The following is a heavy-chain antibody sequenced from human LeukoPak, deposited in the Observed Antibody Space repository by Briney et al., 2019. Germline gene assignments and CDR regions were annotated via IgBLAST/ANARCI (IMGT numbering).Heavy chain of an antibody. Sequence: ASVKVPCKASGYTFTDYNMHWVRQAPGQGLEWMGWINPNSGGTNYAQKFQGRVTMTRDTSISTAYMELTRLRSDDTAVYYCARPLGGISGGKCCELDYWGQGTLVTVSS. V-gene: IGHV1-2*02. D-gene: IGHD2-15*01. CDR1: GYTFTDYN. J-gene: IGHJ4*02. CDR2: INPNSGGT. CDR3: ARPLGGISGGKCCELDY.